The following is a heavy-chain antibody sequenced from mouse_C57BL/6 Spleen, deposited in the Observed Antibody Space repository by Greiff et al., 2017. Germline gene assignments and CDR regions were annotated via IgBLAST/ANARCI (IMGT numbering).Heavy chain of an antibody. CDR1: GFTFSDYY. CDR3: ARGKTWLAY. Sequence: EVKVEESEGGLVQPGSSMKLSCTASGFTFSDYYMAWVRQVPEKGLEWVANINYDGSSTYYLDSLKSRFIISRDNAKNILYLQMSSLKSEDTATYYCARGKTWLAYWGQGTLVTVSA. V-gene: IGHV5-16*01. CDR2: INYDGSST. J-gene: IGHJ3*01.